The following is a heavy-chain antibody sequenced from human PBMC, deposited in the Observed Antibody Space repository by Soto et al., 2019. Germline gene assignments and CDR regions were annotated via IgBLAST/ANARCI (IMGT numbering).Heavy chain of an antibody. V-gene: IGHV3-15*07. CDR1: GFSFSNAW. CDR2: IKGKTDGGTT. CDR3: TPGPMRFDH. Sequence: KPGGSLRLSCAASGFSFSNAWMNWVRQSPGRGLEWVGRIKGKTDGGTTDYAAPVRGRFTISRDDSKNTMFLQMNSLKTEDTAVNYCTPGPMRFDHWGQGTLVTVSS. J-gene: IGHJ4*02.